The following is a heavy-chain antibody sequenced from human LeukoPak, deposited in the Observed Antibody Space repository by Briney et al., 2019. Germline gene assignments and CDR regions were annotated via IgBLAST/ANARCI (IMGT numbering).Heavy chain of an antibody. J-gene: IGHJ5*02. CDR3: ARVLGPDCSSTSCYTDWFDP. CDR1: GGSFSGYY. D-gene: IGHD2-2*02. Sequence: PSETLSLTCAVYGGSFSGYYWSWIRQPPGKGLEWIGEINHSGSTNYNPSLKSRVTISVDTSKNQFSLKLSSVTAADTAVCYCARVLGPDCSSTSCYTDWFDPWGQGTLVTVSS. V-gene: IGHV4-34*01. CDR2: INHSGST.